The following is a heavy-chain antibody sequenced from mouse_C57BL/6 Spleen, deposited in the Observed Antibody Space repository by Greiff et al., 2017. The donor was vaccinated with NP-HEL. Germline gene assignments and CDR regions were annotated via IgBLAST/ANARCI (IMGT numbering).Heavy chain of an antibody. CDR2: ISDGGSYT. Sequence: DVKLVESGGGLVKPGGSLKLSCAASGFTFSSYAMSWVRQTPEKRLEWVATISDGGSYTYYPGNVKGRFTISRDNAKNNLYLQMSHLKSEDTAMYYCARDGDGYPFAYWRQGTLVTVSA. V-gene: IGHV5-4*01. CDR1: GFTFSSYA. CDR3: ARDGDGYPFAY. J-gene: IGHJ3*01. D-gene: IGHD2-3*01.